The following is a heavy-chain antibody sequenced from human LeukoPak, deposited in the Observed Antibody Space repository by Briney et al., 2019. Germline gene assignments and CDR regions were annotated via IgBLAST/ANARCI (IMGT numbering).Heavy chain of an antibody. Sequence: ASVKVSCKASGYTFTGYYMHWVRQAPGQGLEWMGWINPNSGGTNYAQKFQGRVTMTRDTSISTAYMELSRLRSDDTAVYYCARDPGYYDSSAVRHAFDIWGQGTMVTVSS. J-gene: IGHJ3*02. D-gene: IGHD3-22*01. CDR3: ARDPGYYDSSAVRHAFDI. CDR2: INPNSGGT. CDR1: GYTFTGYY. V-gene: IGHV1-2*02.